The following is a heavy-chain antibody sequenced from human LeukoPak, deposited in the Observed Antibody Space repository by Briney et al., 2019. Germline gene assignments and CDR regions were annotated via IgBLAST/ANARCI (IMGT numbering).Heavy chain of an antibody. CDR1: GFFFSSYD. V-gene: IGHV3-48*03. D-gene: IGHD3-22*01. J-gene: IGHJ4*02. CDR2: ISSSGSIK. Sequence: GGSLRLSCAASGFFFSSYDMMWVRQAPEKGLEWVSYISSSGSIKYYADAVKGRFTISRDNAQNSLYLQTNSLGAEDTAVYYCVREGSSGYHFDYWGQGTLVTVSS. CDR3: VREGSSGYHFDY.